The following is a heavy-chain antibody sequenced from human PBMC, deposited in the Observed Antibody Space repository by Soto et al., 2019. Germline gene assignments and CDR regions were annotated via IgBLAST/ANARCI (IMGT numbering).Heavy chain of an antibody. CDR1: GFTFIRFE. Sequence: PWGALRLSCEASGFTFIRFEFHCVRHSPGKWREWISYISSSGSTAYYASPVEGRFTISRDNANNSVYLQMDSLRAEDTALYYCTRAAWFPYLSFYWGQGALVTVSS. V-gene: IGHV3-48*03. CDR3: TRAAWFPYLSFY. CDR2: ISSSGSTA. J-gene: IGHJ4*02. D-gene: IGHD3-10*01.